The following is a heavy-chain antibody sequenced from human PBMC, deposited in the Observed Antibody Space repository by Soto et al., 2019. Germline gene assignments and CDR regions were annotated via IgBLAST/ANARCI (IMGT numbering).Heavy chain of an antibody. Sequence: GSVKVTCKVSGYTLTELSMHWVRQAPGKGLEWMGGFDPEDGETIYAQKFQGRVTMTEDTSTDTAYMELSSLRSEDTAVYYCATVDIVATREYYFDYWGQGTLVTVSS. CDR2: FDPEDGET. D-gene: IGHD5-12*01. J-gene: IGHJ4*02. V-gene: IGHV1-24*01. CDR3: ATVDIVATREYYFDY. CDR1: GYTLTELS.